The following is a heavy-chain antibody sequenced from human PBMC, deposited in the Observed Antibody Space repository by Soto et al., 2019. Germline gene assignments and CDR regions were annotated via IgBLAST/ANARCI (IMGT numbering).Heavy chain of an antibody. V-gene: IGHV4-39*01. CDR2: IYYSGST. D-gene: IGHD3-3*01. Sequence: PSETLSLTCTVSGGSISSSSYYWGWIRQPPGKGLEWIGSIYYSGSTYYNPSLKSRVTISVDTSKNQFSLKLSSVTAADTAVYYCAGLPIPSEIGYYDFWSGYYSTVWGKGTTVTVSS. J-gene: IGHJ6*04. CDR3: AGLPIPSEIGYYDFWSGYYSTV. CDR1: GGSISSSSYY.